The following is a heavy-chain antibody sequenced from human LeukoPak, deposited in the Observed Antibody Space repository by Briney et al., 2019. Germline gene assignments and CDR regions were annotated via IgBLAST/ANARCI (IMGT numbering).Heavy chain of an antibody. V-gene: IGHV4-59*01. CDR1: GGAISSYH. Sequence: PSETLSLTCTVSGGAISSYHWSWIRQPPGKGLEWIGYIQYSGSSNYNSSLKSRVTISVDTSQNHFSLKVSSVTAADTAVYYCARGKRWLQSPFDYWGQGTLVTVSS. J-gene: IGHJ4*02. CDR3: ARGKRWLQSPFDY. D-gene: IGHD5-24*01. CDR2: IQYSGSS.